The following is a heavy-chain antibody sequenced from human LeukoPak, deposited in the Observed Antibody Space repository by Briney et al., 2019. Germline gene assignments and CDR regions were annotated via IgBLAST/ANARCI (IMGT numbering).Heavy chain of an antibody. CDR1: GFTFSSHT. CDR3: ARGGGYTALDAFDI. CDR2: ISSTSATI. V-gene: IGHV3-48*02. J-gene: IGHJ3*02. D-gene: IGHD5-18*01. Sequence: GGSLRLSCVVSGFTFSSHTLNWVRLAPGKGLEWISSISSTSATIYYADSVKGRFTASRDNADNSLYLQMNSLRDEDTAVYYCARGGGYTALDAFDIWGQGTMVTVSS.